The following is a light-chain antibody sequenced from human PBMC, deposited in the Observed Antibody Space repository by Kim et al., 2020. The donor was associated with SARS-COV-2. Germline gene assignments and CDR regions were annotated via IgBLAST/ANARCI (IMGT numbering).Light chain of an antibody. CDR2: DND. CDR1: TSNIGNNS. J-gene: IGLJ2*01. CDR3: GAWDSRLSGVL. V-gene: IGLV1-51*01. Sequence: GQKVTISCSGSTSNIGNNSLSWYRQLPGTAPKLLIYDNDKRPSGIPDRFSGSKSGTSDTLGITGLQTGDEADYYCGAWDSRLSGVLFGGGTQLTVL.